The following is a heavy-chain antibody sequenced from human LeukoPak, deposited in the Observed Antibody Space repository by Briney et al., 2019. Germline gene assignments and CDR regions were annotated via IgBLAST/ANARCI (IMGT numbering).Heavy chain of an antibody. CDR3: ARVRLTGSYYFDY. Sequence: SETLSLTCTVSGGSISSGDYYWSWIRQPPGKGLEWIGYIYYSGSTYYNPSLKSRATISVDTSKNQFSLKLSSVTAADTAVYYCARVRLTGSYYFDYWGQGTLVTVSS. CDR2: IYYSGST. D-gene: IGHD3-9*01. J-gene: IGHJ4*02. V-gene: IGHV4-30-4*01. CDR1: GGSISSGDYY.